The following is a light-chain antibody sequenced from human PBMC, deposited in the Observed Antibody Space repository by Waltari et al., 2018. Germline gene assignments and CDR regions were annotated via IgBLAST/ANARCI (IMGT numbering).Light chain of an antibody. CDR1: QGISSW. V-gene: IGKV1-5*03. CDR2: KAS. CDR3: QQYTSVLT. J-gene: IGKJ4*01. Sequence: DIQMTQSPSSLSASVGDRVTITCRASQGISSWLAWYQQKPGKAPNLLIYKASSLQIGVPSRFSGSGSETDFTLTISALQPEDGATYYCQQYTSVLTFGGGTKVGIK.